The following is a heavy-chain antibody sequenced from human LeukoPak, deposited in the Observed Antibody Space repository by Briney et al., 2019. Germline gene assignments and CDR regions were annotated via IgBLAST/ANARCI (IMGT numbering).Heavy chain of an antibody. CDR3: AKKGSTWYGAFDI. CDR2: ISGSDGGT. D-gene: IGHD6-13*01. J-gene: IGHJ3*02. CDR1: GFTFTNYA. V-gene: IGHV3-23*01. Sequence: GGSLRLSCAASGFTFTNYAMTWVRQAPGKGLEWVSSISGSDGGTYYADSVKGRFTISRDNSKNTLSLQMNTLRAEDTAVYYCAKKGSTWYGAFDIWGQGTMVTVSS.